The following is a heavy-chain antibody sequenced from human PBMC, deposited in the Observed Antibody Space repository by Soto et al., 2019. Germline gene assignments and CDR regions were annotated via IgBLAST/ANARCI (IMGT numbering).Heavy chain of an antibody. J-gene: IGHJ3*01. CDR3: AKDRPPMGVDAFDF. Sequence: GGSLRLSCTTSGFTFGDYAMSWFRQAPGKGLEWVGFIRGKTYGGTTGNAASVRRRFIISSDDSKSIAYLQMHSLKTEDTAMYYCAKDRPPMGVDAFDFWGQGTMVTVSS. CDR2: IRGKTYGGTT. V-gene: IGHV3-49*03. D-gene: IGHD3-10*01. CDR1: GFTFGDYA.